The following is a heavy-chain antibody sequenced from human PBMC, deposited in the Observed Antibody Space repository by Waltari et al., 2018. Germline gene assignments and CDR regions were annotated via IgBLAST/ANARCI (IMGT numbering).Heavy chain of an antibody. CDR1: GFTFSSYS. CDR3: AKYGSGRSHSDY. CDR2: ISSSSSYR. J-gene: IGHJ4*02. D-gene: IGHD3-10*01. Sequence: EVQLVESGGGLVKPGGSLRLSCAASGFTFSSYSMNWVRQAPGKGLEWVSSISSSSSYRYYADSVKGRFTISRDNAKNSLYLQMNSLRAEDTAVYYCAKYGSGRSHSDYWGQGTLVTVSS. V-gene: IGHV3-21*01.